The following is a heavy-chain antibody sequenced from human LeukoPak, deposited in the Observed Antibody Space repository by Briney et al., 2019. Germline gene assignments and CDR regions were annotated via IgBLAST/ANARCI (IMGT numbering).Heavy chain of an antibody. J-gene: IGHJ4*02. CDR3: RAAADLNDY. V-gene: IGHV3-73*01. D-gene: IGHD6-13*01. CDR2: IRSKADSYTT. Sequence: GGSLRLSCAASGFTFSGSAMHWVRQASGKGLEWLGRIRSKADSYTTAYAASVKGRFIVSRDDSKNTAYLQLNSLKTEDTAVYYCRAAADLNDYWGQGTLVTVSS. CDR1: GFTFSGSA.